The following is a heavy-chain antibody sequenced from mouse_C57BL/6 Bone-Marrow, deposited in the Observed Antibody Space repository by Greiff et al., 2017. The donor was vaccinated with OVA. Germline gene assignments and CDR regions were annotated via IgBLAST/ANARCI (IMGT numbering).Heavy chain of an antibody. CDR3: ARMDDGYYDYAMDY. CDR1: GFTFSSYG. D-gene: IGHD2-3*01. CDR2: ISSGGSYT. Sequence: EVMLVESGGDLVKPGGSLKLSCAASGFTFSSYGMSWVRQTPDKRLEWVATISSGGSYTYYPDRVKGRFTISRDNAKNTLYLQMSSLKSEDTAMYYCARMDDGYYDYAMDYWGQGTSVTVSS. V-gene: IGHV5-6*01. J-gene: IGHJ4*01.